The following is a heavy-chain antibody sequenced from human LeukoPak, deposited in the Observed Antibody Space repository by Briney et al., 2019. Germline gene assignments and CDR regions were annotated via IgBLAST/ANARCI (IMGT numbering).Heavy chain of an antibody. CDR2: ISSSSSYI. CDR3: ARDYPLDY. V-gene: IGHV3-21*01. Sequence: GGSLRLSCAASGFTLSNSWMNWVRQAPGKGLEWVSSISSSSSYIYYADSVKGRFTISRDNAKNSLYLQMNSLRAEDTAVYYCARDYPLDYWGQGTLVTVSS. J-gene: IGHJ4*02. CDR1: GFTLSNSW.